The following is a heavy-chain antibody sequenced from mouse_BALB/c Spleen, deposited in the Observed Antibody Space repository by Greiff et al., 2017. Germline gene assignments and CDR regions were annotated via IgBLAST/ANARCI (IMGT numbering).Heavy chain of an antibody. D-gene: IGHD2-4*01. Sequence: EVQLQQSGTVLARPGASVKMSCKASGYSFTSYWMHWVKQRPGQGLEWIGAIYPGNSDTSYNQKFKGKAKLTAVTSASTAYMELSSLTNEDSAVYYCTRSGGLSWYFDVWGAGTTVTVSS. V-gene: IGHV1-5*01. CDR1: GYSFTSYW. CDR3: TRSGGLSWYFDV. J-gene: IGHJ1*01. CDR2: IYPGNSDT.